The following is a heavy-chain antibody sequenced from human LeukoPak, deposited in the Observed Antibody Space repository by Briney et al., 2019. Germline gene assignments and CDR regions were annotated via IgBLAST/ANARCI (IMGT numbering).Heavy chain of an antibody. CDR1: GFTFSNNA. Sequence: SGGSLRLSCAASGFTFSNNAMHWVRQAPGKGLEWVSSISGGGGETYYVDSVKGRFIISRDNSKNTLYLQMNSLRAEDTAVYYCASSSGILWFGELSHFDYWGQGTLVTVSS. J-gene: IGHJ4*02. D-gene: IGHD3-10*01. V-gene: IGHV3-23*01. CDR2: ISGGGGET. CDR3: ASSSGILWFGELSHFDY.